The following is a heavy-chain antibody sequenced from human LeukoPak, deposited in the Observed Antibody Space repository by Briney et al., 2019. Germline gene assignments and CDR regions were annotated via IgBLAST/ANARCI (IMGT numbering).Heavy chain of an antibody. CDR3: ARVDASSFGSGKICSH. V-gene: IGHV1-8*01. J-gene: IGHJ4*02. CDR1: GYTFTSYD. Sequence: ASVKVSCKASGYTFTSYDINWVRQATGQGLEWMGWMNPNSGNTGYAQKFQGRVTMTRNTSISTAYMELSSLRSEDAAVYYCARVDASSFGSGKICSHWGQGTLVTVSS. D-gene: IGHD3-10*01. CDR2: MNPNSGNT.